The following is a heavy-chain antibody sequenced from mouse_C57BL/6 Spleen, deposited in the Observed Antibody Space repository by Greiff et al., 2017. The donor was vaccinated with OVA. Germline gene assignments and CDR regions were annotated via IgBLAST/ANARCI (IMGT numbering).Heavy chain of an antibody. Sequence: EVQLVESGGGLVQPGGSLKLSCAASGFTFSDYYMYWVRQTPEKRLEWVAYISNGGGSTYYPDTVKGRFTISRDNAKNTLYLQMSRLKSEDTAMYYCARHTSMDYWGQGTSVTVSS. D-gene: IGHD5-1*01. CDR1: GFTFSDYY. CDR2: ISNGGGST. V-gene: IGHV5-12*01. J-gene: IGHJ4*01. CDR3: ARHTSMDY.